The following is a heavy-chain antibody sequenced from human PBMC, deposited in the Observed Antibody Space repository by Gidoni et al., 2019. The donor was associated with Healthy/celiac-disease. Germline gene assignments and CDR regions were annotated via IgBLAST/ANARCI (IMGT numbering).Heavy chain of an antibody. D-gene: IGHD3-3*01. CDR3: ARGQFLEWFDWFDP. Sequence: QVQLQESGPGLVKPSETLSLTCTVSGGFISSSYWSWIRQPPGKGLEWIGYIYYSGSTNYNPSLKSRVTISVDTSKNQFSLKLSSVTAADTAVYYCARGQFLEWFDWFDPWGQGTLVTVSS. CDR1: GGFISSSY. V-gene: IGHV4-59*01. J-gene: IGHJ5*02. CDR2: IYYSGST.